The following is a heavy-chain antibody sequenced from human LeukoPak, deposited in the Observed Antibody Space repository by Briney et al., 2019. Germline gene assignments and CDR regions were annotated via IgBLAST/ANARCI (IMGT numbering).Heavy chain of an antibody. V-gene: IGHV3-21*01. J-gene: IGHJ4*02. CDR1: GFTFSSYS. CDR2: ISSSSSYI. D-gene: IGHD3-22*01. Sequence: GGSLRLSCAACGFTFSSYSMNWVRQAPGKGLEWVSSISSSSSYIYYADSVKGRFTISRDNAKNSLYLQMNSLRAEDTAVYYCAREGSGYYYRFDYWGQGTLVTVSS. CDR3: AREGSGYYYRFDY.